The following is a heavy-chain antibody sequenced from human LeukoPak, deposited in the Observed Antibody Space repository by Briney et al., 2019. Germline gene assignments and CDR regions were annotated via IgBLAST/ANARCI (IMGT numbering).Heavy chain of an antibody. CDR1: GYTFIGYY. D-gene: IGHD1-1*01. J-gene: IGHJ4*02. CDR3: ARGARYEQTRTRFDY. CDR2: INPNSGGT. V-gene: IGHV1-2*02. Sequence: GASVKVSCKASGYTFIGYYMHWVRQAPGQGLEWMGWINPNSGGTNYAQKFQGRVTMTRDTSISTAYMELSRLRSDDTAVYYCARGARYEQTRTRFDYWGQGTLVTVSS.